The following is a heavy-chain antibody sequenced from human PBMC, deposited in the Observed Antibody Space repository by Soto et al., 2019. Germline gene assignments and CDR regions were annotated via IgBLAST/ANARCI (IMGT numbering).Heavy chain of an antibody. CDR3: ARGVTMVRGSFELDY. Sequence: GGSLRLSCAASGFTFSSYWMSWVRQAPGKGLEWVANIKQDGSEKYYVDSVKGRFTISRDNAKNSLYLQMNSLRAEDTAVYYCARGVTMVRGSFELDYWGQGTLVTVSS. CDR2: IKQDGSEK. V-gene: IGHV3-7*01. J-gene: IGHJ4*02. D-gene: IGHD3-10*01. CDR1: GFTFSSYW.